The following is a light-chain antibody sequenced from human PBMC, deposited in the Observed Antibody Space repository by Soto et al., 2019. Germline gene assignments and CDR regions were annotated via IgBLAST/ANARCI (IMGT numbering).Light chain of an antibody. CDR2: DAS. V-gene: IGKV3-20*01. CDR3: QQYGSTPT. Sequence: EIVLTQSPGTLSLSPGERATLSCRASQSIISSQLAWYQQKPGQAPRLLIYDASYRATGIPDRFSGSGPGTDFTLTISGLESEDYAVYYCQQYGSTPTFGQGTRLDIK. J-gene: IGKJ5*01. CDR1: QSIISSQ.